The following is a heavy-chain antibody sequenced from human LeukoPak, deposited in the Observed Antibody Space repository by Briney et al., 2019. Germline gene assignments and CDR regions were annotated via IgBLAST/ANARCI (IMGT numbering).Heavy chain of an antibody. V-gene: IGHV4-30-4*08. J-gene: IGHJ3*02. Sequence: SQTLSLTCTVSGGSISSGDYYWRWIRQPPGKGLEWIGYIYYIGSTYYNPSLKTRVTISVDTSKNQFSLRLSSVTAADTAVYYCARVADYYDSSGYYCDAFDIWGQGTMVTVSS. D-gene: IGHD3-22*01. CDR1: GGSISSGDYY. CDR2: IYYIGST. CDR3: ARVADYYDSSGYYCDAFDI.